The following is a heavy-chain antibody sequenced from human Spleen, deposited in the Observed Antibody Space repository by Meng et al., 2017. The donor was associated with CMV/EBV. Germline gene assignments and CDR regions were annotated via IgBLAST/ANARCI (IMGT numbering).Heavy chain of an antibody. V-gene: IGHV4-31*02. J-gene: IGHJ4*02. Sequence: VSGGSISSGDCYWSWIRQHPGKCLEWIGYIYYSGSTYYNPSLKSRVTISVDTSKNQFSLKLSSVTAADTAVYYCARAAGVVVVPIDYWGQGTLVTVSS. CDR2: IYYSGST. D-gene: IGHD2-15*01. CDR3: ARAAGVVVVPIDY. CDR1: GGSISSGDCY.